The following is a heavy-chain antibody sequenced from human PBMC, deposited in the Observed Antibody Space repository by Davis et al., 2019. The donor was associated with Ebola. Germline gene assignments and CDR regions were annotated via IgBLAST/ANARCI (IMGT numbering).Heavy chain of an antibody. CDR1: GGSISSYY. D-gene: IGHD6-13*01. V-gene: IGHV4-59*01. J-gene: IGHJ5*02. CDR3: AREPRLFGSSWFPAPHWFDP. CDR2: IYYSGST. Sequence: PSETLSLTCTVSGGSISSYYWSWIRQPPGKGLEWIGYIYYSGSTNYNPSLKSRVTISVDTSKNQFSLKLSSVTAADTAVYYCAREPRLFGSSWFPAPHWFDPWGQGTLVTVSS.